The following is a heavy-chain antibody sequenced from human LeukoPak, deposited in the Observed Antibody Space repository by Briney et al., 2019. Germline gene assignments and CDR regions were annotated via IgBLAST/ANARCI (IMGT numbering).Heavy chain of an antibody. D-gene: IGHD3-10*01. CDR1: GFTFSSYG. CDR3: AKESNYGLGSYRHHGMDV. Sequence: PGGSLRLSCAASGFTFSSYGMHWVRQAPGKGLEWVAVISFDGSNKYYADSVKGRFTISRDNSKNTLYLQMNSLRAEDTAVYYCAKESNYGLGSYRHHGMDVWGKGTTVTVSS. CDR2: ISFDGSNK. V-gene: IGHV3-30*18. J-gene: IGHJ6*04.